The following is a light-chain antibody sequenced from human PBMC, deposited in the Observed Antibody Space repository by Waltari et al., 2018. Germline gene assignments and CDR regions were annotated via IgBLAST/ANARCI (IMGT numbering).Light chain of an antibody. J-gene: IGLJ2*01. Sequence: QSALTQPPSASGSPGQSVTISCTGTSSDVGGFDYVSWYQQHPGKVPRLMIYEVSKRPSGVPDRFSGSKSGNTASLTVSGLQVEDEADYYCSSFAGSSQMLFGGGTKQTVL. V-gene: IGLV2-8*01. CDR3: SSFAGSSQML. CDR2: EVS. CDR1: SSDVGGFDY.